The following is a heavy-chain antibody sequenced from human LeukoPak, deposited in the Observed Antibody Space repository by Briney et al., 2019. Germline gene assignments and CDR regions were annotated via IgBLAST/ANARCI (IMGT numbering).Heavy chain of an antibody. Sequence: SVKVSCKASGGTFSSYAISWVRQAPGQGLEWMGGIIPIFGTANYAQKFQGRVTITADKSTSTAYMELRSLRSDDTAVYYCARRYCSSTSCYRGSGYYYMDVWGKGTTVTISS. CDR3: ARRYCSSTSCYRGSGYYYMDV. D-gene: IGHD2-2*01. CDR2: IIPIFGTA. V-gene: IGHV1-69*06. J-gene: IGHJ6*03. CDR1: GGTFSSYA.